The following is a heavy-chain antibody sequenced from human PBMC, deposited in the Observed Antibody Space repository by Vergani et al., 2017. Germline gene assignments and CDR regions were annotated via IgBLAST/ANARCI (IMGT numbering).Heavy chain of an antibody. D-gene: IGHD1-26*01. CDR2: MNPNSGNT. CDR3: ARCPPSWVGATSDYYYYYMDV. J-gene: IGHJ6*03. CDR1: GYTFTGYY. Sequence: QVQLVQSGAEVKKPGASVKVSCKASGYTFTGYYMHWVRQATGQGLEWMGWMNPNSGNTGYAQKFQGRVTMTRNTSISTAYMELSSLRSEDTAVYYCARCPPSWVGATSDYYYYYMDVWGKGTTVTVSS. V-gene: IGHV1-8*02.